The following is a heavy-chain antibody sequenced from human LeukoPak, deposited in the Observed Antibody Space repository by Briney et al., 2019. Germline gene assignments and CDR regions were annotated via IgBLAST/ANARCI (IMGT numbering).Heavy chain of an antibody. V-gene: IGHV4-39*01. Sequence: PSETLSLTCTVSGGSISSSSYYWGCIRQPPGKGREWIGSIYYSGSTYYNPSLKSRVTISVDTSKNQFSLKLSSVTAADTAVYYCAARGYDFWSGSSTPVWGKGTTVTVSS. CDR3: AARGYDFWSGSSTPV. CDR1: GGSISSSSYY. CDR2: IYYSGST. J-gene: IGHJ6*04. D-gene: IGHD3-3*01.